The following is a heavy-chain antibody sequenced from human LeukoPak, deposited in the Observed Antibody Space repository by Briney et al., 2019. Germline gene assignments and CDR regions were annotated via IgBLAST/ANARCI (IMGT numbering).Heavy chain of an antibody. D-gene: IGHD6-19*01. Sequence: ASVKVSCKASGYTFTAYYMHWVRQAPGQGLEWMGWINPNSGGTNYAQKFQGWVTMTRDTSISTAYMELSRLRSDDTAVYYCARGYSSGWPPISPLDYWGQGTLVTVSS. J-gene: IGHJ4*02. CDR2: INPNSGGT. CDR1: GYTFTAYY. V-gene: IGHV1-2*04. CDR3: ARGYSSGWPPISPLDY.